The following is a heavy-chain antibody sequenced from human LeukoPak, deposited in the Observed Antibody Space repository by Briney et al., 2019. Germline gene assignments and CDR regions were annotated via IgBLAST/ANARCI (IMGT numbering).Heavy chain of an antibody. CDR2: ISYDGSNE. D-gene: IGHD2-8*01. CDR3: ARDRCSNGIGCYYYYMDV. Sequence: GGSLRLSCAASGFTFSSYVMHWVRQAPGKGLEWVAIISYDGSNEYYADSVKGRFTISRDNSKNTLYLQMNSLRAADTAVYYCARDRCSNGIGCYYYYMDVWGKGTTVTISS. J-gene: IGHJ6*03. CDR1: GFTFSSYV. V-gene: IGHV3-30*04.